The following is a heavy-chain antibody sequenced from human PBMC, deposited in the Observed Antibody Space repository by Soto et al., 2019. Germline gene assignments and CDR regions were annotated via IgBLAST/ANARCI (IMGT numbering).Heavy chain of an antibody. J-gene: IGHJ6*02. V-gene: IGHV3-74*01. D-gene: IGHD3-22*01. CDR2: INSDGSST. Sequence: GGSLRLSCAASGFTFSSYWMHWVRQAPGKGLVWVSRINSDGSSTSYADSVKGRFTISRDNAKNTLYLQMNSLRAEDTAVYYCARDWYYYDSSGYYWDYGMDVWGQGTTVTVS. CDR3: ARDWYYYDSSGYYWDYGMDV. CDR1: GFTFSSYW.